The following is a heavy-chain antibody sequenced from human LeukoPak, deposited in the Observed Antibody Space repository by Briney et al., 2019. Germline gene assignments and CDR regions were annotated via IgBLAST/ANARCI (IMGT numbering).Heavy chain of an antibody. CDR1: GYTFTSYD. V-gene: IGHV1-8*01. CDR3: AIPMVRVTYHFDY. J-gene: IGHJ4*02. CDR2: MNPNSGNT. D-gene: IGHD3-10*01. Sequence: ASVKVSCKASGYTFTSYDINWVRQAPGQGLEWMGWMNPNSGNTGYAQKFQGRVTMTRNTSISTAYMELSSLRSEDTAVYYCAIPMVRVTYHFDYWGQGTLVTVSS.